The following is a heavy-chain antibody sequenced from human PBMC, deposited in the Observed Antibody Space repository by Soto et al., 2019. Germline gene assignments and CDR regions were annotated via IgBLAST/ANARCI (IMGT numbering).Heavy chain of an antibody. CDR1: GYTFTNYG. CDR2: ISGYNGNT. V-gene: IGHV1-18*01. J-gene: IGHJ6*02. CDR3: AREGPAPYYYYGMDV. Sequence: QVQVVQSGDEVKKPGASVKVSCKASGYTFTNYGFSWVRQAPGQGLEWMGWISGYNGNTKYAEKCQGGVTXTXXXSXCTGHMELRSLRSDDTAVYYCAREGPAPYYYYGMDVWGQGTAVTVSS.